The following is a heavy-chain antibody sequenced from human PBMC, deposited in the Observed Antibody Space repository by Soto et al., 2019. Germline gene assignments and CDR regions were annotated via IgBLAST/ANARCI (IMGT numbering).Heavy chain of an antibody. CDR2: IYYSGST. CDR3: AREIRATGEPVRYFQH. Sequence: SDTLSLTCTVSGGSISSGDYYWSWIRQPPGKGLEWIGYIYYSGSTYYNPSLKSRVTISVDTSKNQFSLKLSSVTAADTAVYYCAREIRATGEPVRYFQHWGQGTLVTVSS. D-gene: IGHD5-12*01. J-gene: IGHJ1*01. CDR1: GGSISSGDYY. V-gene: IGHV4-30-4*02.